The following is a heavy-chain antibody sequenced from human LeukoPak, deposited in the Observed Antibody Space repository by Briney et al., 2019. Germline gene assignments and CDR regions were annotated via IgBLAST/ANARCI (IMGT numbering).Heavy chain of an antibody. Sequence: GGSLRLSCAASGFTFSSYGMHWVRQAPGKGLEWVAVISYDGSNKYYADSVKGRFTISRDNSKNTLYLQMNSLRAEDTAVYYCARGSTVWGQGTLVTVSS. CDR2: ISYDGSNK. D-gene: IGHD2-15*01. V-gene: IGHV3-30*03. CDR1: GFTFSSYG. J-gene: IGHJ4*02. CDR3: ARGSTV.